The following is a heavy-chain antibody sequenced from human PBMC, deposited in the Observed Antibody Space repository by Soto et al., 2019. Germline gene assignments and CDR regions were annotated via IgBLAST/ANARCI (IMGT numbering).Heavy chain of an antibody. CDR2: ISSSTGYI. V-gene: IGHV3-21*01. CDR1: GFTFSSYS. Sequence: KTGVSLRLSCAASGFTFSSYSTDWVRQAPGKGLEWVSSISSSTGYIYYADSVKGRFTISRDNAKNSLSLQMNRLRAEDTAVYYCARDLLVGATTPSALDVWGQGTTVTVSS. CDR3: ARDLLVGATTPSALDV. D-gene: IGHD1-26*01. J-gene: IGHJ6*02.